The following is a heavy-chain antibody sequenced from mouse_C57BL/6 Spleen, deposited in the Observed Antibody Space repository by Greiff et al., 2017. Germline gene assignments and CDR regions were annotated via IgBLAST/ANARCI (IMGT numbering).Heavy chain of an antibody. Sequence: QVQLQQPGPELVKPGASVKISCKASGYAFSSSWMNWVKQRPGKGLEWIGRIYPGDGDTNYNGKFKGKATLTADKSSSTAYMQLSSLTSEDSAVYFCAREGAYDYYWGQGTLVTVSA. J-gene: IGHJ3*01. V-gene: IGHV1-82*01. CDR2: IYPGDGDT. CDR3: AREGAYDYY. CDR1: GYAFSSSW. D-gene: IGHD2-4*01.